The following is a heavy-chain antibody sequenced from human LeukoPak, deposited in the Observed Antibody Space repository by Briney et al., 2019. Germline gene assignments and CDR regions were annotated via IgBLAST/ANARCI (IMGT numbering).Heavy chain of an antibody. J-gene: IGHJ5*02. CDR1: GGSISSYY. Sequence: PSETLSLTCTVSGGSISSYYWSWIRQPAGKGLEWIGRIYTSGSTNYNPTLKSRVTMSVDTSKNQFSLKLSSVTAADTAVYYCAREVVPYYYGSGSLNWFDPWGQGTLVTVSS. V-gene: IGHV4-4*07. D-gene: IGHD3-10*01. CDR2: IYTSGST. CDR3: AREVVPYYYGSGSLNWFDP.